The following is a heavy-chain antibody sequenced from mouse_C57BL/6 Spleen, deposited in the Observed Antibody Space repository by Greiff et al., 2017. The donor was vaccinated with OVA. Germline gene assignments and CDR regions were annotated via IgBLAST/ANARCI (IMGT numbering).Heavy chain of an antibody. Sequence: EVQLQQSGPGLVKPSQSLSLTCSVTGYSITSGYYWNWIRQFPGNKLEWMGYISYDGSNNYNPSLKNRISITRDTSKNQFFLKLNSVTTEDTATYYGARQRILYDYDKDYFDYWGQGTTLTVSS. J-gene: IGHJ2*01. D-gene: IGHD2-4*01. CDR2: ISYDGSN. CDR3: ARQRILYDYDKDYFDY. V-gene: IGHV3-6*01. CDR1: GYSITSGYY.